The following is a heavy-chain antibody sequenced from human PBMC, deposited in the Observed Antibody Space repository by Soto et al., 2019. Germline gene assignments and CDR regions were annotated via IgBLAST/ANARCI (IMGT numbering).Heavy chain of an antibody. CDR1: GFTVSSNY. CDR2: IYSGGST. V-gene: IGHV3-53*01. J-gene: IGHJ4*02. Sequence: EVQLVESGGGLIQPGGSLRLSCAASGFTVSSNYMSWVRQAPGKRLEWVSVIYSGGSTYYADSVKGRFTISRDNSKNTLYLQMNSLRADDTAVYYCATMTTVTLGDYYFDYWGQGTLVTVSS. D-gene: IGHD4-17*01. CDR3: ATMTTVTLGDYYFDY.